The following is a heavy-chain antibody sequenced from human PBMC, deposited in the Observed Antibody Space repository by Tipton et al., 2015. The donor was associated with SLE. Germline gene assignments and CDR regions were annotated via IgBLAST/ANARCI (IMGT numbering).Heavy chain of an antibody. CDR3: ARHADIAVMRYGMDV. D-gene: IGHD6-19*01. V-gene: IGHV4-59*08. CDR2: IHYRGAL. CDR1: GGSLSSYF. J-gene: IGHJ6*02. Sequence: TLSLTCTVSGGSLSSYFWSWVRQAPGKGLEWIASIHYRGALYYDPSLESRVTISVDLSNNHFSLRVTSVTAADMAKYYCARHADIAVMRYGMDVWAKGPRSASL.